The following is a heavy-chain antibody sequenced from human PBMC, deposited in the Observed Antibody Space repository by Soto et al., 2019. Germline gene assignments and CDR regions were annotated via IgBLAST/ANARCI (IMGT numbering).Heavy chain of an antibody. D-gene: IGHD2-15*01. CDR3: ARGCLTVVAATPCDYYYGMDV. CDR2: ISSSGSTI. V-gene: IGHV3-48*03. CDR1: GFTFSSYE. J-gene: IGHJ6*02. Sequence: EVQLVESGGGLVQPGGSLRLSCAASGFTFSSYEMNWVRQAPGKGLEWVSYISSSGSTIYYADSVKGRFTISRDNAKNSLYLQMNSLRAEDTAVYYCARGCLTVVAATPCDYYYGMDVWGQGTTVTVSS.